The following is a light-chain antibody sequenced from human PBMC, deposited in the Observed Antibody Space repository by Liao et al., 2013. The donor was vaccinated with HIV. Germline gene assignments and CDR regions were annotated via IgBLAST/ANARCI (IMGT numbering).Light chain of an antibody. CDR3: QAWDTSTAYV. V-gene: IGLV3-1*01. CDR2: QDT. J-gene: IGLJ1*01. CDR1: KLGDRD. Sequence: SYVLTQSPSVSVSPGQTASIPCSGDKLGDRDASWYQQKPGQSPVLVIYQDTKRPSGIPERFSGSNSGNTATLTISGTQAMDEADYYCQAWDTSTAYVFGPGTRVTVL.